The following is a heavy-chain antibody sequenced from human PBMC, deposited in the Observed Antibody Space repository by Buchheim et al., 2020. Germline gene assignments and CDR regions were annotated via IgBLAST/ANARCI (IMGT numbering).Heavy chain of an antibody. CDR1: GFRFNTW. V-gene: IGHV3-7*01. J-gene: IGHJ6*02. CDR2: LKEDGSEK. Sequence: EVQLVESGGGLVQRGGSLRLSCAASGFRFNTWLSWVRQAPGKGLEWVATLKEDGSEKYYLDSVKDRFTISRDDAKTSMFLQMNSLRVEDTAVYYCASGPGVLRMDVWGQGT. CDR3: ASGPGVLRMDV. D-gene: IGHD4/OR15-4a*01.